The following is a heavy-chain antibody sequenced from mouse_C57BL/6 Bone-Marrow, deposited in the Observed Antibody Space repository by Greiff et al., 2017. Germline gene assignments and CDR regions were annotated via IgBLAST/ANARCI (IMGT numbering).Heavy chain of an antibody. J-gene: IGHJ1*03. CDR2: IDPSDSET. V-gene: IGHV1-52*01. D-gene: IGHD4-1*01. CDR3: AREDWDWYFDV. Sequence: VQLQQPGAELVRPGSSVKLSCKASGYTFTSYWMHWVKQRPIQSLEWIGNIDPSDSETHYNQKFKDKATLTVDKSSSTAYMQLSSLTSEDSAVYYCAREDWDWYFDVWGTGTTVTVSS. CDR1: GYTFTSYW.